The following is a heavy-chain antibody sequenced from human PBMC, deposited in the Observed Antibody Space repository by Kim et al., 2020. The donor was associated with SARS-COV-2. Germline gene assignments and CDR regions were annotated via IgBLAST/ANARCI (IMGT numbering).Heavy chain of an antibody. CDR2: IRYDGSDK. J-gene: IGHJ4*02. D-gene: IGHD4-17*01. CDR1: GFTFSSYG. V-gene: IGHV3-33*01. Sequence: GGSLRLSCAASGFTFSSYGMHWVRQAPGKGLEWVAVIRYDGSDKYYADSVKGRFTISRDNSKNTLYLQMNSLRAEDTAVYYCARDPNRQYGDYDFAFDYWGQGTLVTVTS. CDR3: ARDPNRQYGDYDFAFDY.